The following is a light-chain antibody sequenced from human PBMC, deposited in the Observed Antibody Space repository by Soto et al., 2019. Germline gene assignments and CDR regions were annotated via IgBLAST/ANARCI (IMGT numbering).Light chain of an antibody. V-gene: IGKV1-8*01. Sequence: AIRMTQSPSSFSASTGDRGTIICRASQGISSYLAWYQQKPGKAPKLLIYAASTLQSGVPSRFIGSGSGTDFTLTISCLQSEDFATYYCQQYYSYPFTFGPGTKVDIK. CDR3: QQYYSYPFT. J-gene: IGKJ3*01. CDR2: AAS. CDR1: QGISSY.